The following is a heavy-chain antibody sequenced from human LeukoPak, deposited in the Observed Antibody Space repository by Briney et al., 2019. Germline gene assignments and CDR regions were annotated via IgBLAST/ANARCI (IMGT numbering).Heavy chain of an antibody. V-gene: IGHV3-33*01. CDR1: RFTFSSYG. CDR3: ARGLRIAVAGYFDY. Sequence: GRSLRLSCAASRFTFSSYGMHWVRQAPGKGLDWVAVIWYDGSKKYYADSVKCRFTISRDNSRSTLYLQMNSLRVEDTSVYYCARGLRIAVAGYFDYWGQGTLVTVSS. D-gene: IGHD6-19*01. J-gene: IGHJ4*02. CDR2: IWYDGSKK.